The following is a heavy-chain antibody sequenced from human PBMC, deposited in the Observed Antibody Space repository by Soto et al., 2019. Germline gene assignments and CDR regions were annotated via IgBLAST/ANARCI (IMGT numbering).Heavy chain of an antibody. V-gene: IGHV1-69*13. CDR3: ARDSVTTANHGYFEL. CDR1: GGTFSSYA. J-gene: IGHJ2*01. D-gene: IGHD1-1*01. Sequence: GASVKVSCKASGGTFSSYAISWVRQAPGQGLEWMGGIIPIFGTANYAQKFQGRVTITADESTSTAYMELSSLRSEDTAVYYCARDSVTTANHGYFELWGRGTLGTVSA. CDR2: IIPIFGTA.